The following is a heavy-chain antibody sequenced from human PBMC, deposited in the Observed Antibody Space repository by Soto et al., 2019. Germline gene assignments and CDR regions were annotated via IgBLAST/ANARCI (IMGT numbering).Heavy chain of an antibody. CDR3: AKEVTGEPQFDY. Sequence: PGGSLRLSCAASGFTFNKYAMSWVRQAPGKGLEWVSAISGNGGSTYYADSVKGRFTISRDNSKNTLYLQMNSLRAEDTALYYCAKEVTGEPQFDYWDQGALVTVSS. CDR1: GFTFNKYA. D-gene: IGHD7-27*01. J-gene: IGHJ4*02. CDR2: ISGNGGST. V-gene: IGHV3-23*01.